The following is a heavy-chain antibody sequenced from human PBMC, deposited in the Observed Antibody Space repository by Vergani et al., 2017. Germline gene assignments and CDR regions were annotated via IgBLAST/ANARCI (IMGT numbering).Heavy chain of an antibody. D-gene: IGHD5-24*01. Sequence: QVQLQESGPGLVKPSETLSLTCTVSGGSISSYYWSWIRQPPGKGLEWIGYIYYSGSTNYNPSLKSRVTISVDTSKNQFSLKLSSVTAADTAVYYCARGLRDGSETRWGQGTLVTVSS. J-gene: IGHJ4*02. CDR3: ARGLRDGSETR. V-gene: IGHV4-59*12. CDR2: IYYSGST. CDR1: GGSISSYY.